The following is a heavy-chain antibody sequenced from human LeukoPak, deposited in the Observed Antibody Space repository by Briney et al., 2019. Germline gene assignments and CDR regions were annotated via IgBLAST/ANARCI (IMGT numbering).Heavy chain of an antibody. D-gene: IGHD2-2*01. Sequence: ASVKVSCKVSGYTLTELSMHWVRQAPGKGLEWMGGFDPEDGETIYAQKFQGRVTMTEDTSTDTAYMELSSLRSEDTAVYYCAFLGVLAASWGWFYPWDQGTLVTVSS. V-gene: IGHV1-24*01. CDR2: FDPEDGET. J-gene: IGHJ5*02. CDR1: GYTLTELS. CDR3: AFLGVLAASWGWFYP.